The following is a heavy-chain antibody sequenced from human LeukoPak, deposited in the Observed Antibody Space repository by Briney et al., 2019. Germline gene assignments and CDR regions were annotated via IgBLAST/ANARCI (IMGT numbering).Heavy chain of an antibody. CDR2: ISANGGST. J-gene: IGHJ4*02. Sequence: GGSLRLSCAASEFTFSTYAMSWVRQAPGKGLEWLSAISANGGSTYYADSVKGRFTISRDNPKNTSYLQMNSLRAEDTAVYYCARSKYTSGWYDYWGQGTLVTVSS. CDR3: ARSKYTSGWYDY. V-gene: IGHV3-23*01. D-gene: IGHD6-19*01. CDR1: EFTFSTYA.